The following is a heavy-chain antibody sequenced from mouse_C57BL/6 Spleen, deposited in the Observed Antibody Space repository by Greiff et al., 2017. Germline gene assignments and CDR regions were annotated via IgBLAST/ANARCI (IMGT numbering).Heavy chain of an antibody. V-gene: IGHV1-76*01. Sequence: QVQLQQSGAELVRPGASVKLSCKASGYTFTASSINWVKQRPGQGLAWIARIYPGSGHTYYNETLKGKATLTAEKSSSTAYMQLSSLTSEDSAVYFCARWGGLYYDYDFDYWGQGTTLTVAS. CDR3: ARWGGLYYDYDFDY. D-gene: IGHD2-4*01. J-gene: IGHJ2*01. CDR2: IYPGSGHT. CDR1: GYTFTASS.